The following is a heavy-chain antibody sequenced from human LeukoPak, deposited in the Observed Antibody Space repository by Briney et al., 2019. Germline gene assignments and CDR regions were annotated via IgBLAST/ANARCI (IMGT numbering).Heavy chain of an antibody. Sequence: SGTLSLTCAASGGSISSSNWWSWVRQPPGKGLEWIGEIYHSGSTNYNPSLKSRVTISVDKSKNQFSLKLSSVTAADTAVYYCASQTGGVRGVIGDYWGQGTLVTVSS. CDR3: ASQTGGVRGVIGDY. CDR2: IYHSGST. CDR1: GGSISSSNW. J-gene: IGHJ4*02. V-gene: IGHV4-4*02. D-gene: IGHD3-10*01.